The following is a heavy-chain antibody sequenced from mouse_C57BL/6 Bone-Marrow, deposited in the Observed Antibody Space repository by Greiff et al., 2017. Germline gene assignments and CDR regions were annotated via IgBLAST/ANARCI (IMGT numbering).Heavy chain of an antibody. CDR2: ISLKSDNYAT. CDR1: GFTFSNYW. Sequence: EVQLVESGGGLVQPGGSLKLSCVASGFTFSNYWMNWVRQSPEKGLEWVAPISLKSDNYATPYAVSVKGRFSISRDESKSRVYLQMNNLRAEDTGNNYCVRWLLVTPYFDVWGTGTPVTVSS. J-gene: IGHJ1*03. V-gene: IGHV6-3*01. D-gene: IGHD2-3*01. CDR3: VRWLLVTPYFDV.